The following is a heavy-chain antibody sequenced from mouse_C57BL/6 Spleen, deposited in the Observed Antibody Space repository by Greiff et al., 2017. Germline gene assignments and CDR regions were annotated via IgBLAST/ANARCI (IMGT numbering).Heavy chain of an antibody. CDR2: IYPRDGST. Sequence: QVQLKESDAELVKPGASVKISCKVSGYTFTDHTIHWMKQRPEQGLEWIGYIYPRDGSTKYNEKFKGKATLTADNSSSTAYMQLNSLTSEDSAVYFCARYYYYYGSSYVWYFDVWGTGTTVTVSS. CDR3: ARYYYYYGSSYVWYFDV. J-gene: IGHJ1*03. CDR1: GYTFTDHT. V-gene: IGHV1-78*01. D-gene: IGHD1-1*01.